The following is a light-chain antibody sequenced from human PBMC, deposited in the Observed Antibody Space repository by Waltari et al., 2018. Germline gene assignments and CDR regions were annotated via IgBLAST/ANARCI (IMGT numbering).Light chain of an antibody. CDR2: GVT. CDR3: SLSGGINNFVV. Sequence: QSALTQPPSASGSPGQSVTISCTGASSDRNFNSVPWYQQHPGKAPKIIISGVTKRPSGVPDRVAGSKSGNTASLTVAGLQVEDEAHYYCSLSGGINNFVVFGGGTKLTVL. J-gene: IGLJ2*01. V-gene: IGLV2-8*01. CDR1: SSDRNFNS.